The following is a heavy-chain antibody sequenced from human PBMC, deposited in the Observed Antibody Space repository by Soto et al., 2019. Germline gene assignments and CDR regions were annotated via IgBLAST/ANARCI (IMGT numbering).Heavy chain of an antibody. Sequence: SETLYLTCTVSGGSISSYYWSWIRQPPGKGLEWIGYIYYSGSTNYNPSLKSRVTISVDTSKNQFSLKLSSVTAADTAVYYCARSRYGSGSYYNWYFDLWGRGTLVTVSS. CDR2: IYYSGST. CDR3: ARSRYGSGSYYNWYFDL. CDR1: GGSISSYY. D-gene: IGHD3-10*01. J-gene: IGHJ2*01. V-gene: IGHV4-59*01.